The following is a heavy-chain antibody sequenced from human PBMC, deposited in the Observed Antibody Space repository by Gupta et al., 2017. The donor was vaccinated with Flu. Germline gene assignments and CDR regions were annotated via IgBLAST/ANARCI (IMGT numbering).Heavy chain of an antibody. D-gene: IGHD2-2*01. CDR1: GGSISSGGYY. CDR2: IYYSGST. CDR3: ARGFEVVVPAAMPGFDY. V-gene: IGHV4-31*03. Sequence: QVQLQESGPGLVKPSQTLSLTCPVSGGSISSGGYYWSWIRQHPGKGLEWIGYIYYSGSTYYNPSLKSRVTISVDTSKNQFSLKLSSVTAADTAVYYCARGFEVVVPAAMPGFDYWGQGTLVTVSS. J-gene: IGHJ4*02.